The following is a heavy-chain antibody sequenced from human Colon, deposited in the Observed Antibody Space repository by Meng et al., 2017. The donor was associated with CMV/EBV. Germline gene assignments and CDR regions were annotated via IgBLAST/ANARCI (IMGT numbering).Heavy chain of an antibody. J-gene: IGHJ6*02. CDR3: VRVNSGTYYTHYYYGMDV. CDR1: GFTFSSYW. Sequence: GESLKISCAASGFTFSSYWMSWVRQAPGKGLEWVANIKQDGSEKYYVDSVKGRFTISRDNAKNSLYLQMNSLRAEDTAVYYCVRVNSGTYYTHYYYGMDVWGQGTTVTVSS. V-gene: IGHV3-7*04. D-gene: IGHD1-26*01. CDR2: IKQDGSEK.